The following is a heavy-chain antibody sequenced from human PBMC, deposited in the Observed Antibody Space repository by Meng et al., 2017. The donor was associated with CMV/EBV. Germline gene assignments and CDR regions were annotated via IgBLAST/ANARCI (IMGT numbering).Heavy chain of an antibody. V-gene: IGHV1-18*01. CDR3: AREGRGIWDCSSTSCYNPYYYYGMDV. CDR2: ISAYNGNT. J-gene: IGHJ6*02. CDR1: GYTFTSYG. D-gene: IGHD2-2*02. Sequence: ASVKVSCKASGYTFTSYGISWVRQAPGQGLGWMGWISAYNGNTNYAQKLQGRVTMTTDTSTSTAYMELRSLRSDDTAVYYCAREGRGIWDCSSTSCYNPYYYYGMDVWGQGTTVTVSS.